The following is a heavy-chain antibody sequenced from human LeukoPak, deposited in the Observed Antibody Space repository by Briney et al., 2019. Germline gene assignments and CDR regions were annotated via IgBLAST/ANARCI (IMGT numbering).Heavy chain of an antibody. D-gene: IGHD5-24*01. CDR3: ARGLHAVDY. Sequence: SETLSLTCTVSGGSISSYYWSWIRQPPGKGLEWIGYIYYSVTTNYNPSLKSRVTISVDTSKNQFSLKLSSVTAADTAVYYCARGLHAVDYWGQGTLVTVSS. CDR1: GGSISSYY. V-gene: IGHV4-59*01. J-gene: IGHJ4*02. CDR2: IYYSVTT.